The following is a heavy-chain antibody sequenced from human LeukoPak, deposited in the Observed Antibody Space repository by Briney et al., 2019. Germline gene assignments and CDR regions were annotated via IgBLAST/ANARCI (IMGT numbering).Heavy chain of an antibody. CDR1: GGSISRYD. CDR3: ARDSDSYGPDFDY. Sequence: SETLSLTRTVSGGSISRYDWSWIRQPAGKGLEWIGRIYTSGSTNYNPSLKSRVSISVDTSKNQFSLKLSSVTAEDTAIYYCARDSDSYGPDFDYWGQGTLVTVSS. J-gene: IGHJ4*02. D-gene: IGHD5-18*01. V-gene: IGHV4-4*07. CDR2: IYTSGST.